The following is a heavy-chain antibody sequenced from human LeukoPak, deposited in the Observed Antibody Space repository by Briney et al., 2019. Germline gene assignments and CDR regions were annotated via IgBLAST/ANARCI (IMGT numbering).Heavy chain of an antibody. Sequence: GGSLRLSCAASGFTVSSNYMSWVRQAPGKGLEWVSVIYSCGSTYYADSVKGRFTISRDNAKTSLYLQMNTLRDEDTAVYYCARDRAAPTWFFDLWGRGTLVLVPS. J-gene: IGHJ2*01. CDR1: GFTVSSNY. V-gene: IGHV3-66*03. CDR3: ARDRAAPTWFFDL. CDR2: IYSCGST. D-gene: IGHD2-15*01.